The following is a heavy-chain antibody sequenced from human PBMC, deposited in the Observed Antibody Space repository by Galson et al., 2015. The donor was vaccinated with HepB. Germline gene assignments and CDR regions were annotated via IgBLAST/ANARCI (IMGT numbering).Heavy chain of an antibody. J-gene: IGHJ1*01. D-gene: IGHD6-13*01. CDR3: ARVMGQQLVRNGYFQH. Sequence: SLRLSCAASGFTFSSYSMNWVRQAPGKGLEWVSYISSSSSTIYYADSVKGRFTISRDNAKNSLYLQMNSLRAEDTAVYYCARVMGQQLVRNGYFQHWGQGTLVTVSS. CDR1: GFTFSSYS. CDR2: ISSSSSTI. V-gene: IGHV3-48*04.